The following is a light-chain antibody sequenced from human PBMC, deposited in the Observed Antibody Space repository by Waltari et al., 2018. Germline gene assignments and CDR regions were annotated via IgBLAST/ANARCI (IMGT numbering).Light chain of an antibody. CDR1: IRDVGAYDY. CDR3: SSYSDIKQRV. V-gene: IGLV2-8*01. Sequence: QSALTQPPSASGSPGQSVTISCTGSIRDVGAYDYVSWYQQPPGKAPRLLIYAVSKRPSGVPYRFSGSKSGNTASLTVSGLQADDEADYYCSSYSDIKQRVFGTGTKVTVL. CDR2: AVS. J-gene: IGLJ1*01.